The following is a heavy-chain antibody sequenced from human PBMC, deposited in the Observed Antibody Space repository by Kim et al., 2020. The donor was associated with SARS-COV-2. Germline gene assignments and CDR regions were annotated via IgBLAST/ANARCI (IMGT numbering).Heavy chain of an antibody. CDR3: ARADRGTFIPLDF. V-gene: IGHV1-8*01. J-gene: IGHJ4*02. CDR2: MNPNTGNT. Sequence: ASVKVSCKASGYSFTNYAINWVRQATGQGLEWMGWMNPNTGNTGYKQRFQGRVTMTRNTSISTAYMELSSLKSEDTAVYFCARADRGTFIPLDFWGQGALGTVSP. D-gene: IGHD3-10*01. CDR1: GYSFTNYA.